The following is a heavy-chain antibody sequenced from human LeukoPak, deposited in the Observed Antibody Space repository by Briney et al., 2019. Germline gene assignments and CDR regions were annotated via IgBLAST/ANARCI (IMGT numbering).Heavy chain of an antibody. J-gene: IGHJ4*02. D-gene: IGHD1-26*01. V-gene: IGHV1-2*02. Sequence: ASVKVSCKASGYTFTGYYMHWVRQAPGXXXXXMGWINPNSGGTNYAQKFQGRVTMTRDTSISTAYMELSRLRSDDTAVYYCARVSSGSFNFDYWGQGTLVTVS. CDR2: INPNSGGT. CDR3: ARVSSGSFNFDY. CDR1: GYTFTGYY.